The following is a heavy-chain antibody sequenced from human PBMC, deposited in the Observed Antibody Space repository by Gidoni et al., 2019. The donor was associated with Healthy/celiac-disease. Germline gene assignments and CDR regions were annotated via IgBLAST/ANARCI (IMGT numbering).Heavy chain of an antibody. J-gene: IGHJ6*02. CDR1: GYTFTSYD. D-gene: IGHD5-18*01. CDR3: ARAHVDTAMVTFYYYYGMDV. V-gene: IGHV1-8*01. CDR2: MTPNSGNT. Sequence: QLQLVQSGAEVKKPVASVKVSCKASGYTFTSYDITWVRQATGQGLEWMGWMTPNSGNTGYAQKFQGRVTMTRNTSISTAYMELSSLRSEDTAVYYCARAHVDTAMVTFYYYYGMDVWGQGTTVTVSS.